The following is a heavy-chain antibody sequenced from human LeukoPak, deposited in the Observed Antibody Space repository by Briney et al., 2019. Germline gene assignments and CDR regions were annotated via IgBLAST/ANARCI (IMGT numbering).Heavy chain of an antibody. D-gene: IGHD1-26*01. CDR2: INPSGSST. CDR3: ARDNSVGDVAWWFDP. J-gene: IGHJ5*02. CDR1: GYNFTSHY. Sequence: GASVKVSSKASGYNFTSHYMHWVRQAPGQELEWLGLINPSGSSTLYAQKFQGRITMTRDMSTTTDYMELSSLTYDDTAVYYCARDNSVGDVAWWFDPWGQGTLVTVSS. V-gene: IGHV1-46*01.